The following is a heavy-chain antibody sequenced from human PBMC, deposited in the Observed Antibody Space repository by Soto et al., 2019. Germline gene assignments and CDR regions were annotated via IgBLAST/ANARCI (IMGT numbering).Heavy chain of an antibody. CDR1: GFTFSSYA. J-gene: IGHJ6*02. V-gene: IGHV3-30-3*01. CDR2: ISYDGSNK. D-gene: IGHD6-6*01. CDR3: ARDRSSSSRYYYYGMDV. Sequence: QVQLVESGGGVVQPGRSLRLSCAASGFTFSSYAMHWVRQAPGKGLEWVAVISYDGSNKYYADSVKGRFTISRDNSKNTLYLQMNSLRAEDTAVYYCARDRSSSSRYYYYGMDVWGQGTTVTVSS.